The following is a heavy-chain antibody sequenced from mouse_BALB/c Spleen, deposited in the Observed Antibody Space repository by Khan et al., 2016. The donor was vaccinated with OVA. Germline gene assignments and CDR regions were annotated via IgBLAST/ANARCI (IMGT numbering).Heavy chain of an antibody. CDR1: GYTFTDYV. Sequence: VQLQESGPELVKPGASVKMSCKASGYTFTDYVMNWVKQRNGQGLEWIGQIYPGSDSTYYNENFKGKATLTADRSSSTAYMQLSNLTSEDSAVYFCARAGWDVFAYWGQGTLVTVSA. V-gene: IGHV1-77*01. CDR3: ARAGWDVFAY. CDR2: IYPGSDST. D-gene: IGHD4-1*01. J-gene: IGHJ3*01.